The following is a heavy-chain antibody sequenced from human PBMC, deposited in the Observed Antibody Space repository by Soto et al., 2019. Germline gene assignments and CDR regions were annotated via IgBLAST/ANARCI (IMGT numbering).Heavy chain of an antibody. CDR2: ISDSGVTT. J-gene: IGHJ3*02. Sequence: EVQLLESGGGLVQPGGSLRISCAASGFTFSKYAMSWVRQAPGKGLDWVSGISDSGVTTYSADSVKGRFTISRDNSKNTLYLQMNSLRAEDTAVYYCAKGKGTGVTRVGAFDIWGQGTMVTVSS. CDR1: GFTFSKYA. D-gene: IGHD7-27*01. V-gene: IGHV3-23*01. CDR3: AKGKGTGVTRVGAFDI.